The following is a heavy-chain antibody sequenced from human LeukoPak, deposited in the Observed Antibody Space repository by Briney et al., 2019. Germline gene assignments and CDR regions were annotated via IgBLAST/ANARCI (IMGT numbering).Heavy chain of an antibody. D-gene: IGHD1-26*01. J-gene: IGHJ4*02. CDR1: GHTFTNFG. CDR3: AKNRGATWWDLVDY. V-gene: IGHV1-18*04. CDR2: ISADNGNT. Sequence: GASVKVSCKASGHTFTNFGITWVRQAPGQGLEWMGWISADNGNTNYAQKFQGRVTISIDTSTSTGYMELRSLRSDDTAVYYCAKNRGATWWDLVDYWGQGTLVTVSS.